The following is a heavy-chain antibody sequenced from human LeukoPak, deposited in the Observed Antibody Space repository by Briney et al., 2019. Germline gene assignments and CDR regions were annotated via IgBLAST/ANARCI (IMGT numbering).Heavy chain of an antibody. CDR1: GYTFTSYD. CDR2: MNPNSGNT. CDR3: ARGETVAGYYYYYMDV. Sequence: GASVKVSCKASGYTFTSYDINWVRQATGQGLECMGWMNPNSGNTGYAQKFQGRVTITRNTSISTAYMELSSLRSEDTAVYYCARGETVAGYYYYYMDVWGKGTTVTVSS. V-gene: IGHV1-8*03. D-gene: IGHD6-19*01. J-gene: IGHJ6*03.